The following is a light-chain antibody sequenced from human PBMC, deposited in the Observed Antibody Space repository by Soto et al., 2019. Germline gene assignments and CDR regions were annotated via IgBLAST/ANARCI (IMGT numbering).Light chain of an antibody. V-gene: IGKV1-5*01. CDR3: QHYNSYPFT. CDR1: QGVSAY. Sequence: DIQMTQSPSSLSASVGDRVTINCRASQGVSAYLLWYQQTQGKAPKLLIYDASTLQSGVPSRFSGSGYGTEFTLTISSLQPDDFATYYCQHYNSYPFTFGQGTELKIK. J-gene: IGKJ2*01. CDR2: DAS.